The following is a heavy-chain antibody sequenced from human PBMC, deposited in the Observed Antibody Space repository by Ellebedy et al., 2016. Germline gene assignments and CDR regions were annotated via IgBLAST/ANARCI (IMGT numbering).Heavy chain of an antibody. V-gene: IGHV3-7*03. CDR3: ARFDYYDSRGDYYFDL. D-gene: IGHD3-22*01. J-gene: IGHJ4*02. CDR2: IKQDGSEK. Sequence: GGSLRLXXAASGFTFSNYWMTWVRQAPGKGLEWVANIKQDGSEKNYVDSVKGRFTISRDNAKRSVYLQMNSLRVEDTAVYYCARFDYYDSRGDYYFDLWGQGTLVTVSS. CDR1: GFTFSNYW.